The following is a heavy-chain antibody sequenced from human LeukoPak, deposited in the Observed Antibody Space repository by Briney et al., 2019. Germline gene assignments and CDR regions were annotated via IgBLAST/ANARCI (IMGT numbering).Heavy chain of an antibody. CDR2: INPSGGST. J-gene: IGHJ3*01. CDR1: GYTFTKYY. D-gene: IGHD3-9*01. Sequence: ASVKVSCKASGYTFTKYYIHWVRQAPGQGLKWMGVINPSGGSTSYAQKFQGRVTMTRDTSTSTVYMELSSLRSEDTAVYFCARSPLPLDGWTSFNLWGQGTLVTVSS. V-gene: IGHV1-46*01. CDR3: ARSPLPLDGWTSFNL.